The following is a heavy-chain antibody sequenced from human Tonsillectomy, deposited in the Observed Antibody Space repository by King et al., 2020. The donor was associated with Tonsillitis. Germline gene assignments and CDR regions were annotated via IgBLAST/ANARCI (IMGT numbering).Heavy chain of an antibody. CDR1: GFTFSNYW. CDR3: ARGSIVVRVYDVETRLDWFDP. V-gene: IGHV3-74*01. D-gene: IGHD2-8*01. CDR2: INSDGSSA. Sequence: VQLVESGGGLVQPGGSLRLSCAVSGFTFSNYWMHWVRQAPGKGLVWVSRINSDGSSASYADSVKGRFTISRDNAKNTLYLPMNSLRAEDTAVYYCARGSIVVRVYDVETRLDWFDPWGQGTLVTVSS. J-gene: IGHJ5*02.